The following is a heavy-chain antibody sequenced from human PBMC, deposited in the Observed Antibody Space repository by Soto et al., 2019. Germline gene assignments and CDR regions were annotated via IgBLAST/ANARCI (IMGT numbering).Heavy chain of an antibody. CDR2: ISASGGRT. Sequence: EVQLLESGGGLVQPGGSLRLSCVASGITFTNYAMAWVRQAPEKGLEWVSGISASGGRTYYADSVKGRFTISRDNSKNTLFLQMNSLRAEDKAIYYCVGDYGGLEGFDIWGQGTMVTVSS. V-gene: IGHV3-23*01. CDR1: GITFTNYA. D-gene: IGHD4-17*01. J-gene: IGHJ3*02. CDR3: VGDYGGLEGFDI.